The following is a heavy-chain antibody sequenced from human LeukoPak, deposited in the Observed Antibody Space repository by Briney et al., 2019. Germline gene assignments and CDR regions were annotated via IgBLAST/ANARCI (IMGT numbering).Heavy chain of an antibody. V-gene: IGHV3-23*01. CDR2: ISGSGGST. J-gene: IGHJ4*02. D-gene: IGHD3-9*01. Sequence: PGGSLRLSCAASGFTFSSYAMSWVRQAPGKGLEWVSAISGSGGSTYYADSVKGRFTISRDSAKNSLYLQMNSLRAEDTAVYYCARPSSDILTGYYHDYWGQGTLVTVSS. CDR3: ARPSSDILTGYYHDY. CDR1: GFTFSSYA.